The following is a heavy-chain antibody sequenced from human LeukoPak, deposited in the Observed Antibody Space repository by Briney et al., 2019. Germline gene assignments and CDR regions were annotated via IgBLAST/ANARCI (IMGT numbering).Heavy chain of an antibody. J-gene: IGHJ4*02. CDR2: IGSAGDT. Sequence: GGSLRLSCAASGFTFSTYAMHWVRQGTGTGLEWVSAIGSAGDTYYPGSVKGRFVISRENAKNSLYLQMNSLRAEDTAVYYCAREVPQGSYFDYWGQGTLVTVSS. CDR1: GFTFSTYA. CDR3: AREVPQGSYFDY. V-gene: IGHV3-13*01.